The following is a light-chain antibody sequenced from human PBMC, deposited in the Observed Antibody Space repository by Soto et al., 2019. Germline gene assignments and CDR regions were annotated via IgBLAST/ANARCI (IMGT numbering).Light chain of an antibody. CDR2: AAS. J-gene: IGKJ1*01. V-gene: IGKV1-39*01. CDR1: QSISSY. Sequence: DIQMTQSPSSLSASVGDRVTITCRASQSISSYFNWYQQKPGKAPKLLIYAASSLQSGDPSRFSGSGSGTAFTLTISSLQPEEFATYYCQQSYSTPRTFGQGTKVEIK. CDR3: QQSYSTPRT.